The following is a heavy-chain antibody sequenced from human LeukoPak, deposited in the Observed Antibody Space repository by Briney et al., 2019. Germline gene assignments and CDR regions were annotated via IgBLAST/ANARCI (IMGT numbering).Heavy chain of an antibody. J-gene: IGHJ4*02. CDR2: IYYSGST. V-gene: IGHV4-39*01. CDR1: GGSISSSSYY. Sequence: SETLSLTCTVSGGSISSSSYYWGWIRQPPGKGLEWIGSIYYSGSTYYNPSLKSRVTISVDTSKNQFSLKLSSVTAADTAVYYCARQPLEGDSGHYFDYWGQGTLVTVSS. CDR3: ARQPLEGDSGHYFDY. D-gene: IGHD3-10*01.